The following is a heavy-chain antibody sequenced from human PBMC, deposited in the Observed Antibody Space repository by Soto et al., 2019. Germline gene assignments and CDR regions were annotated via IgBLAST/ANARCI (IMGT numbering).Heavy chain of an antibody. CDR2: ISYDGSNK. CDR3: AKDQDYDILTGYFDFDY. Sequence: QVQLVESGGGVVQPGRSLRLSCAASGFTFSSYGMHWVRQAPGKGLEWVAVISYDGSNKYYADSVKGRFTNSRDNSKNTLYLQMNSLRAEDTAVYYCAKDQDYDILTGYFDFDYWGQGTLVTVSS. V-gene: IGHV3-30*18. D-gene: IGHD3-9*01. J-gene: IGHJ4*02. CDR1: GFTFSSYG.